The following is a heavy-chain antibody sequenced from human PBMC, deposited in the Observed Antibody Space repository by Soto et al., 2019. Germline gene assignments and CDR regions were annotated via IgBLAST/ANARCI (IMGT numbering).Heavy chain of an antibody. CDR2: IIPIFGTA. CDR1: GRTFSSYA. D-gene: IGHD5-18*01. J-gene: IGHJ3*02. Sequence: SVKVSCKASGRTFSSYAISWVRQAPGQGLEWMGGIIPIFGTANYAQKFQGRVTITADESTSTAYMELSSLRSEDTAVYYCARSGYSYGWPDAFDIWGQGTMVTVSS. CDR3: ARSGYSYGWPDAFDI. V-gene: IGHV1-69*13.